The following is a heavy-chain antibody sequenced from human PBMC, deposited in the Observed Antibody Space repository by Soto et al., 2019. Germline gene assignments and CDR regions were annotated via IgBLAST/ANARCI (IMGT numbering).Heavy chain of an antibody. CDR3: ARALLAGDFWSGYYRPHYYYYGMDV. J-gene: IGHJ6*02. D-gene: IGHD3-3*01. V-gene: IGHV4-59*01. Sequence: PSETLSLTCTGSGGSISSYYWSWIRQPPGKGLEWIGYIYYSGSTNYNPSLKSRVTISVDTSKNQFSLKLSSVTAADTAVYYCARALLAGDFWSGYYRPHYYYYGMDVWGQGTTVTVS. CDR2: IYYSGST. CDR1: GGSISSYY.